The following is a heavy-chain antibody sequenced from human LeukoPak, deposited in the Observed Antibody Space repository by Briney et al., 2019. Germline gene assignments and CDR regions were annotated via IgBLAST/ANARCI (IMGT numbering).Heavy chain of an antibody. D-gene: IGHD6-19*01. CDR1: GFIFTSYW. CDR2: IKQDGSEK. V-gene: IGHV3-7*01. J-gene: IGHJ6*03. CDR3: ARVSSSGWDYYYYQYMDV. Sequence: GGSLTLSCAASGFIFTSYWMSWVRQAPGKGLEWVANIKQDGSEKYYVDSVKARFTISRDNAKNSLYLQMNSLRADDTAVYYCARVSSSGWDYYYYQYMDVWGKGTGVPVSS.